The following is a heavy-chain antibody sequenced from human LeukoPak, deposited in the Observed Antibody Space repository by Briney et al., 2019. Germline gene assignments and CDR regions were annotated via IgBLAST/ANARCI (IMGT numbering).Heavy chain of an antibody. J-gene: IGHJ4*02. CDR3: ARDLGYYDSSGPWDY. V-gene: IGHV1-46*01. CDR1: GYTFTSYY. Sequence: ASVKVSCKASGYTFTSYYMHWVRQAPGQGLEWMGIINPSGGSTSYAQKFQGRVTMTRDTSTSTVYMELSSLRSEDTAVYYCARDLGYYDSSGPWDYWGQGTLVIVSS. CDR2: INPSGGST. D-gene: IGHD3-22*01.